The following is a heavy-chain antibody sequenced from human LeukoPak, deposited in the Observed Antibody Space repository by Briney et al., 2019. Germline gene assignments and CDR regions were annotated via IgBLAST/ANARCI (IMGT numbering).Heavy chain of an antibody. V-gene: IGHV4-59*01. CDR1: GGSIGPYY. Sequence: PSETLSLTCTVSGGSIGPYYWSWLRQPPGKGLEWIGYISYSGSTKNNPSLKSRVTISVDTSKNQFSLKLTSVTAADTAVYYCAKEGAESFPDAFDIWGQGTMITVSS. CDR3: AKEGAESFPDAFDI. CDR2: ISYSGST. D-gene: IGHD3-10*01. J-gene: IGHJ3*02.